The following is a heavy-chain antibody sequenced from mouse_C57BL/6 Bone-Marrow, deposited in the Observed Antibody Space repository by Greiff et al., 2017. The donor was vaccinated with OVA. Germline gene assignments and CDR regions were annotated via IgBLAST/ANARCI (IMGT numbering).Heavy chain of an antibody. CDR3: ARRDYGSSYDYYYAMDY. D-gene: IGHD1-1*01. Sequence: QVQLKQSGPGLVQPSQSLSITCTVSGFSLTSYGVHWVRQSPGKGLEWLVVIWRGGSTDYNAAFISRLSISKDNSKSQVFFKMNSRQADDTAIYYCARRDYGSSYDYYYAMDYWGQGTSVTVSS. CDR2: IWRGGST. J-gene: IGHJ4*01. V-gene: IGHV2-2*01. CDR1: GFSLTSYG.